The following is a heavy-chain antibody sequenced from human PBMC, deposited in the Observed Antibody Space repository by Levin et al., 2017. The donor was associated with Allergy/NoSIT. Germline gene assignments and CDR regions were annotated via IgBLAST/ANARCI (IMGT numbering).Heavy chain of an antibody. J-gene: IGHJ4*02. Sequence: GGSLRLSCAASGFTFSTYWMHWVRQAPGKGLMWVSRINGDGSTTNHADSVKGRFTIARDNAKNTLYLQMNSLRAEDTAVYYCVRRGYSSSGYYFDYWGQGTLVTVSS. D-gene: IGHD6-13*01. V-gene: IGHV3-74*01. CDR2: INGDGSTT. CDR3: VRRGYSSSGYYFDY. CDR1: GFTFSTYW.